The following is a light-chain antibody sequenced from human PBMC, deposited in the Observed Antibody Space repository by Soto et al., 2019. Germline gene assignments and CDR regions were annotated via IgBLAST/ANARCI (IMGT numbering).Light chain of an antibody. CDR2: EVN. V-gene: IGLV2-23*02. J-gene: IGLJ1*01. Sequence: QSALTPPASVSGSPGQSITISCTGTSSVVGNYNLVSWYQQHPGKAPRLMIFEVNKRPPGVSDRFSGSKSGNTASLTISGLQADDEADYYCYSYAGSYIYYVFGAGTKVTVL. CDR3: YSYAGSYIYYV. CDR1: SSVVGNYNL.